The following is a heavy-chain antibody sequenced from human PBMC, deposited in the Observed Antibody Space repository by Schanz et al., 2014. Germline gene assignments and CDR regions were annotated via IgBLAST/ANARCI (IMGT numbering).Heavy chain of an antibody. V-gene: IGHV4-59*05. CDR3: ARHWRRDYFDY. Sequence: QVQLQESGPGLVKPSETLSLTCTVSGGSMSSFYWNWIRQPAGKGLEWIGSIYHSGSTYNNPSLKSRVTIPLDTSKNQFSLKRNSVTAADTAVYYCARHWRRDYFDYWGRGTLVTVSS. CDR1: GGSMSSFY. J-gene: IGHJ4*02. CDR2: IYHSGST. D-gene: IGHD3-3*01.